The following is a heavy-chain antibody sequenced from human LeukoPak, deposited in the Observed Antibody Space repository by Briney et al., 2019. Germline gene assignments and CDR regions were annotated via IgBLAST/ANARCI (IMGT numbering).Heavy chain of an antibody. CDR2: IYYSGST. CDR3: ARAPAYYYDSSGYYYFDY. D-gene: IGHD3-22*01. J-gene: IGHJ4*02. Sequence: SQTLSLTCTVSGGSISSGDYYWSWIRQPPGKGLEWIGYIYYSGSTYYNPSLKSRVTISVDTSKNQFSLKLSSVTAADTAVYYCARAPAYYYDSSGYYYFDYWGQGTLVTVSS. V-gene: IGHV4-30-4*01. CDR1: GGSISSGDYY.